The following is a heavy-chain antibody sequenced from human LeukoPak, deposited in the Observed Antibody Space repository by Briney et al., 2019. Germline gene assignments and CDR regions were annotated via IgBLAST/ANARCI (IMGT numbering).Heavy chain of an antibody. D-gene: IGHD6-13*01. CDR3: ARGRDSSSWYIDY. CDR2: TYYRYKWYN. J-gene: IGHJ4*02. V-gene: IGHV6-1*01. CDR1: GDSVSRNCAV. Sequence: SQTLSLPYAISGDSVSRNCAVWTWIGQSPSRGLERLGRTYYRYKWYNDYAVSVKSRITINSDTSKNQFSLQLNSVTAEDTAVYYRARGRDSSSWYIDYWGQGTLVTVSS.